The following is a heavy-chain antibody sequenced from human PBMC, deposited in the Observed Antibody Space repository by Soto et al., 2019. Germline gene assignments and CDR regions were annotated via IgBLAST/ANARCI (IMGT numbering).Heavy chain of an antibody. D-gene: IGHD1-26*01. J-gene: IGHJ5*02. V-gene: IGHV1-8*02. CDR1: GYNLIVYY. CDR2: MNPKSGNT. CDR3: ARSPILGASNHWFDP. Sequence: PSGKVSCKASGYNLIVYYLYWVRQAPGQGLEWMGRMNPKSGNTAYAQKFQGRVTMTRNTSISTAHMQLSGLRSEDTAIYYCARSPILGASNHWFDPWGQGTLVTVSS.